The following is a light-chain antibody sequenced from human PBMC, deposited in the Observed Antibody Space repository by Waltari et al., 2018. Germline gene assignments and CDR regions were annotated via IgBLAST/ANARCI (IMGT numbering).Light chain of an antibody. CDR1: QSVSRT. Sequence: EIVLTQSPGTLFLSPGEGATLSCRASQSVSRTLAWYQQKPGQAPRLLIYGASSRATGIPVRFSGSGSGTDFSLTISRLEPDDSAVYFCQHYVSLPATFGQGTKVEIK. CDR2: GAS. V-gene: IGKV3-20*01. J-gene: IGKJ1*01. CDR3: QHYVSLPAT.